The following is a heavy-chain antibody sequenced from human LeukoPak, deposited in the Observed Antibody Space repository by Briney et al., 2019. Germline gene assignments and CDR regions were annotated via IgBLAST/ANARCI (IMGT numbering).Heavy chain of an antibody. D-gene: IGHD2-15*01. CDR1: GDSMSDYF. V-gene: IGHV4-59*12. J-gene: IGHJ6*03. Sequence: SETLSLTCTVSGDSMSDYFWTWIRQPPGKGLEWIGYAADSGSTNYNPSLKSRVTISVDSSTNHFSLKLSSVTAADTAVYYCARGRYWDVVSAWNPYYYYMDVWGKGTTVTVSS. CDR2: AADSGST. CDR3: ARGRYWDVVSAWNPYYYYMDV.